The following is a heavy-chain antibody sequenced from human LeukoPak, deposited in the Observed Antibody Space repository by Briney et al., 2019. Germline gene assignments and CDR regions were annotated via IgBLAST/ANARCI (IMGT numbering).Heavy chain of an antibody. CDR3: GRDRTKDSIDY. D-gene: IGHD2-15*01. CDR1: GFTFSDFW. Sequence: GGSLRLSCEASGFTFSDFWMTWVRQAPGKGPEWMANINQDGSVTSYVGSVEGRFTISRDNAKNSLFLQMDSLRAEGTALYYCGRDRTKDSIDYWGQGTLVTVSS. V-gene: IGHV3-7*01. CDR2: INQDGSVT. J-gene: IGHJ4*02.